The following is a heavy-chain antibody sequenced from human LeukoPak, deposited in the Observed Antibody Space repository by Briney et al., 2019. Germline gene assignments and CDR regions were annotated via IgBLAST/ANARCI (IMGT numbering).Heavy chain of an antibody. V-gene: IGHV1-2*02. CDR1: GYTFTGYF. Sequence: GASVKVSCKASGYTFTGYFMHWVRLAPGQGLEWMGWINPNSGGTNYAQKFQGRVTMTRDTSISTAYMELSRLRSDDTAVYYCARAPREYCSGGCYYYYYMDVWGKGTTVTVSS. CDR2: INPNSGGT. J-gene: IGHJ6*03. D-gene: IGHD2-15*01. CDR3: ARAPREYCSGGCYYYYYMDV.